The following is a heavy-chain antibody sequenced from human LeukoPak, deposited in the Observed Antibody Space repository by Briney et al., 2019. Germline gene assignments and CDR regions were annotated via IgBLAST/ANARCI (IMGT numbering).Heavy chain of an antibody. CDR3: ARDLYCTNGVCYNTNAFDI. CDR1: GYTFTSYY. D-gene: IGHD2-8*01. Sequence: ASVKVSCKASGYTFTSYYMHWVRQAPGQGLEWMGIINPSGDSTSYAQKFQGRVTMTRDTSTSTVYMELSSLRSEDTAVYYCARDLYCTNGVCYNTNAFDIWGQGTMVTVSS. V-gene: IGHV1-46*01. J-gene: IGHJ3*02. CDR2: INPSGDST.